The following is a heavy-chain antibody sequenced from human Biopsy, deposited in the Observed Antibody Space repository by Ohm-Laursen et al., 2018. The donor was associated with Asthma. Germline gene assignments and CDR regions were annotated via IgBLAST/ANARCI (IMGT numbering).Heavy chain of an antibody. CDR3: ARNLPGYTYGPLED. J-gene: IGHJ4*02. CDR2: IYYSGET. Sequence: SQTLSLTCTVSGASITTSPSYWSWLRLLPGKGLEWIGCIYYSGETFFNPSLKNPLFMSLDSSKNQFSLKMTSVTVADTAVYFCARNLPGYTYGPLEDWGQGTLVTVSS. CDR1: GASITTSPSY. V-gene: IGHV4-31*01. D-gene: IGHD5-18*01.